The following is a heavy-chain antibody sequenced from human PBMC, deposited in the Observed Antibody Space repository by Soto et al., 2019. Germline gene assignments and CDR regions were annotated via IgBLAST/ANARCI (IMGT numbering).Heavy chain of an antibody. Sequence: SETLSLTCTVSGGSINSQYWSWIRQPPGKGLEWIGHIYYTGGTKYNPSLKSRVTISIDTSQNQFSLRLSSVTAADTAVYYCARDSGRMYYDSWSGYDYGMDVWGQGTTVTVSS. CDR3: ARDSGRMYYDSWSGYDYGMDV. CDR2: IYYTGGT. CDR1: GGSINSQY. V-gene: IGHV4-59*11. D-gene: IGHD3-3*01. J-gene: IGHJ6*02.